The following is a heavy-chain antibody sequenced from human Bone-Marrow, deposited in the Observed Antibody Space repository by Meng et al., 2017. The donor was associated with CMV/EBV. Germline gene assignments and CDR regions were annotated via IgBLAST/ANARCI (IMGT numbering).Heavy chain of an antibody. D-gene: IGHD3-10*01. CDR2: INPNSGGT. V-gene: IGHV1-2*02. Sequence: ASVKVSCKASGYTFTGYYMHWVRQAPGQGLEWRAWINPNSGGTNYAQKFQGRVTMTRDTSISTAYMELSRLRSDDTAVYYCRDGSGSYYAPFDYGGQRTLVTVSS. CDR1: GYTFTGYY. CDR3: RDGSGSYYAPFDY. J-gene: IGHJ4*02.